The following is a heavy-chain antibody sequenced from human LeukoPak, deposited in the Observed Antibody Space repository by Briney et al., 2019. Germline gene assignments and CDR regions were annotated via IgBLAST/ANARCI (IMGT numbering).Heavy chain of an antibody. Sequence: GGSLRLSCTASGFTFNYYTMNWVRQAPGKGLEWVSSISSSSSDIFYADSVRGRFTISRDNAKNSLYLQMNSLRAEDTAVYYCARGGYSYGYAYSPFDYWGQGTLVTVSS. J-gene: IGHJ4*02. D-gene: IGHD5-18*01. V-gene: IGHV3-21*01. CDR1: GFTFNYYT. CDR3: ARGGYSYGYAYSPFDY. CDR2: ISSSSSDI.